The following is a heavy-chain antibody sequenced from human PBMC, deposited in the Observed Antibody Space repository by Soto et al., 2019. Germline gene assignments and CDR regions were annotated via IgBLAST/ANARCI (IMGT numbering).Heavy chain of an antibody. CDR2: INPNIGST. CDR1: GYTFSNYY. D-gene: IGHD3-16*02. V-gene: IGHV1-46*03. CDR3: ARADDNIRGSYRFFDY. Sequence: ASVKVSCKAFGYTFSNYYIHWVRLAPGQGLEWMGIINPNIGSTAYAQKFKGRVSMTRDTSTATVYMELSSLRSEDTAVYYCARADDNIRGSYRFFDYWGQGTPVTVSS. J-gene: IGHJ4*02.